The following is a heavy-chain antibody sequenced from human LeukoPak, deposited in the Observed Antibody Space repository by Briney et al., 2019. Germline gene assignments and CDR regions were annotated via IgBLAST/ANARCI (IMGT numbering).Heavy chain of an antibody. CDR3: ARIEDVTRGYNHAYYFDY. Sequence: SETLSLTCTVSGGSISSSSYYWGWIRQPPGKGLEWIGSIYYSGSTYYNPSLKSRVAISVDTSKKQFSLKLRTATAADTAVYYCARIEDVTRGYNHAYYFDYWGQGTLVTVSS. D-gene: IGHD5-18*01. V-gene: IGHV4-39*07. J-gene: IGHJ4*02. CDR1: GGSISSSSYY. CDR2: IYYSGST.